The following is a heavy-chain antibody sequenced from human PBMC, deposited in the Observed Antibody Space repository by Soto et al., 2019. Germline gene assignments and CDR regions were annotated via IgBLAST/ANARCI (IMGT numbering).Heavy chain of an antibody. V-gene: IGHV3-21*04. CDR2: ISSGSYI. CDR3: TKANRYCSGANCFTFDY. CDR1: GFTFSSYS. Sequence: GGSLRLSCAASGFTFSSYSMNWVRQAPGKGLEWVSSISSGSYIYYADSVKGRFTISRDNSKNTLSLQMNSLRAEDTAVYYCTKANRYCSGANCFTFDYWGLGTLVTVSS. J-gene: IGHJ4*02. D-gene: IGHD2-15*01.